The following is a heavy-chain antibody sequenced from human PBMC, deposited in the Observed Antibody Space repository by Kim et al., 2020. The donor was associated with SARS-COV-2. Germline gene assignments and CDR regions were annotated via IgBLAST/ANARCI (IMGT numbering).Heavy chain of an antibody. Sequence: GESLKISRKGSGYSFTSYWIGWVRQMPGKGLEWMGIIYPGDSDTRYSPSFQGQVTISADKSISTAYLQWSSLKASDTAMYYCARPAAGKDYYYYGMDVWGQGTTVTVSS. CDR3: ARPAAGKDYYYYGMDV. D-gene: IGHD6-13*01. V-gene: IGHV5-51*01. CDR1: GYSFTSYW. CDR2: IYPGDSDT. J-gene: IGHJ6*02.